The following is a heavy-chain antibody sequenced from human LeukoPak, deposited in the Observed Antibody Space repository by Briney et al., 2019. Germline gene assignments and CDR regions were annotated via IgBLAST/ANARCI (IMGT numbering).Heavy chain of an antibody. CDR1: GFTFSSYE. V-gene: IGHV3-48*03. CDR2: ISSSGSTI. CDR3: ARDGSVADY. Sequence: GGPLRLSCAASGFTFSSYEMNWVRQVPGKGLEWVSYISSSGSTIYYADSVKGRFTISRDNAQHSLYLQMNSLRAEDTAVYYCARDGSVADYWGQGTLVTVSS. J-gene: IGHJ4*02.